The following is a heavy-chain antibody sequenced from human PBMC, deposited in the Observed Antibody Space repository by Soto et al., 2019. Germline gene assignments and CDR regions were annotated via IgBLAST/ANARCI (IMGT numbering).Heavy chain of an antibody. CDR3: AREVQVHTPAFVY. Sequence: QVQLVQSGAEMKKPGSSVKVSCQSSGGTFNTYAMNWVRQAPGQGPEWMGDISPMFGAANYAPKFLGRVPITADESTGTSYMQLSSLTSEDTALYFCAREVQVHTPAFVYWGQGTLVTVSS. D-gene: IGHD3-10*01. J-gene: IGHJ4*02. V-gene: IGHV1-69*19. CDR1: GGTFNTYA. CDR2: ISPMFGAA.